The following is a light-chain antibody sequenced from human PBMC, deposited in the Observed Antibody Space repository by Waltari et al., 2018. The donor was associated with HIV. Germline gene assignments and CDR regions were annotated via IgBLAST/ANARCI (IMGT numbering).Light chain of an antibody. CDR2: DNN. Sequence: QSVLTQPPSVSAAPGQRVTISCSGSSSNLGNNYVSWYQHLPGAAPKLLIYDNNKRPSGIPDRFSGSKSGTSATLGITGLQTGDEADYYCGTWDSSLSGVVFGGGTKLTVL. CDR1: SSNLGNNY. CDR3: GTWDSSLSGVV. J-gene: IGLJ2*01. V-gene: IGLV1-51*01.